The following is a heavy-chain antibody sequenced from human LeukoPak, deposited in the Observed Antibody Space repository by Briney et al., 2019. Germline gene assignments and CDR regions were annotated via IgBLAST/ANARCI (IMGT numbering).Heavy chain of an antibody. Sequence: PGGSLRLSCTASGFTFGDYAMSWFRQAPGKGLEWVGFIRSKTYGGTTEYAASVKGRFTISRDDSKSIAYLQMNSLKTEDTAVYFCSRGVGDGRIYYFDCWGQGTLVTVSS. CDR2: IRSKTYGGTT. CDR3: SRGVGDGRIYYFDC. CDR1: GFTFGDYA. D-gene: IGHD5-24*01. J-gene: IGHJ4*02. V-gene: IGHV3-49*03.